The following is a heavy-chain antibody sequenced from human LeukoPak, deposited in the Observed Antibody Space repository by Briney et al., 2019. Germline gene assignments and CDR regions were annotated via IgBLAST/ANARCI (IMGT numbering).Heavy chain of an antibody. CDR3: ARAGYTISYYSLDY. D-gene: IGHD1-26*01. J-gene: IGHJ4*02. CDR1: GGSINSYY. CDR2: IYTTGAT. V-gene: IGHV4-4*07. Sequence: SETLSLTCTVSGGSINSYYWGWIRQPAGKGLEWIGRIYTTGATSYNPSLKSRVTISVDTSKNQFYLKLTSVTAADTAMYYCARAGYTISYYSLDYWGQGSLVTVSS.